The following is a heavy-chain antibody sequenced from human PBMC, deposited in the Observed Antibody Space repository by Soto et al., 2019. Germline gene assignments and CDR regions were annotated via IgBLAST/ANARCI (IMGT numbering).Heavy chain of an antibody. CDR1: GYTFTSYY. CDR2: INPSGGST. CDR3: ARVVRTTVPASYYYGRDV. V-gene: IGHV1-46*01. J-gene: IGHJ6*02. D-gene: IGHD4-4*01. Sequence: ASVKVSCKASGYTFTSYYMHWVRQAPGQGLEWMGIINPSGGSTSYAQKFQGRVTMTRDTSTSTVYMELSSLRSEDTAVYYCARVVRTTVPASYYYGRDVWDQGTAVTVPS.